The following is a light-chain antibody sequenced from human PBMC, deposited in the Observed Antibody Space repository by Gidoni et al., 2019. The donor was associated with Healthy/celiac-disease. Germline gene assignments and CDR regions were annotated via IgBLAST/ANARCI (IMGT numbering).Light chain of an antibody. CDR2: DPS. CDR1: TGAVTTGHY. CDR3: LLSYSGARV. Sequence: QAVVTQEPSPTVSSGGTVTLTCGSSTGAVTTGHYPYWFQEKPGQAPRTLIYDPSNKHSWTPARFSGSLLGGKAALTLSGAQPEDEAEYYCLLSYSGARVFGGGTKLTVL. J-gene: IGLJ3*02. V-gene: IGLV7-46*01.